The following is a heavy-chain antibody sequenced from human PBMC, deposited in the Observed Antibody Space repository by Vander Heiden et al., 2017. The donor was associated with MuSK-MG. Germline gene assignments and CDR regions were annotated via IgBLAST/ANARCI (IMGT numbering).Heavy chain of an antibody. Sequence: QVQLVQSGAEVKKPGSSVKVSCKASGGTFSSYAISWVRQAPGQGLEWMGGIIPILGIAHYAQKVQCRVTITADESTSTAYMELSSLRSEYTAVYYCARELVVVPAAIRAFDIWGQWTMVTVSS. V-gene: IGHV1-69*04. CDR1: GGTFSSYA. J-gene: IGHJ3*02. D-gene: IGHD2-2*02. CDR3: ARELVVVPAAIRAFDI. CDR2: IIPILGIA.